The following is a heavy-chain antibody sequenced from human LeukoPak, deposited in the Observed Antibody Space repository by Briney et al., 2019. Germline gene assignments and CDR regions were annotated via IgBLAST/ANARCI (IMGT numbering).Heavy chain of an antibody. CDR1: GGTFSSYA. D-gene: IGHD2-15*01. J-gene: IGHJ4*02. Sequence: ASVKVSCKASGGTFSSYAISWVRQAPGQGLEWMGGIIPIFGTANYAQKFQGRVTITADESTSTAYMELSSLRSEDTAVYYCATSRKLQLHIAAYWGQGTLVTVSS. CDR3: ATSRKLQLHIAAY. CDR2: IIPIFGTA. V-gene: IGHV1-69*01.